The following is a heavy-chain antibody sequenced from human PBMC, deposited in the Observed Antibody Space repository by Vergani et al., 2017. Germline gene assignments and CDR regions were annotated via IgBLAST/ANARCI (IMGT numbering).Heavy chain of an antibody. CDR2: ILSNSGRI. J-gene: IGHJ4*02. D-gene: IGHD2-21*01. Sequence: EVQLVESGGGLVQPGMSLRLSCVGSGFNFHDYAFHWVRQAPGKGLEWVSGILSNSGRIGYADSVKGRFTISRDDDKNSLYLQMSSLRIEDTAVYYCTKDQAGDLDYWGRGTLVAISS. CDR1: GFNFHDYA. CDR3: TKDQAGDLDY. V-gene: IGHV3-9*01.